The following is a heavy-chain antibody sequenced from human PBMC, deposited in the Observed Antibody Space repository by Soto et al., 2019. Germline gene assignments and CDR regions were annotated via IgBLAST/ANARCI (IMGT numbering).Heavy chain of an antibody. V-gene: IGHV3-23*01. J-gene: IGHJ4*02. CDR1: GFTFRKHA. Sequence: EVQVLESGGALVQPGGSLRLSCAASGFTFRKHAMTWVRQAPGQGLEYVSSITASGSATFYAASVRRRFAISRDNAKSTLYLQMNSLRAEDTAIYYGAKGVADRGIESWGQGTVVTVSS. CDR3: AKGVADRGIES. CDR2: ITASGSAT.